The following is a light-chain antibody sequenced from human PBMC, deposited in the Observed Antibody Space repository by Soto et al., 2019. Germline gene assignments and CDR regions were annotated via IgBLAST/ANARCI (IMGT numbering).Light chain of an antibody. V-gene: IGKV1-5*01. CDR1: QSISSW. J-gene: IGKJ1*01. CDR2: DAS. Sequence: DIQMTQSPSTLSASVGHRFTITCRASQSISSWLAWYQQKPGKAPKLLIYDASSLESGVPSRLSGSGSGTEFTLTISSMQPDDFATYYCQQYNSYWTFGHGTKVDIK. CDR3: QQYNSYWT.